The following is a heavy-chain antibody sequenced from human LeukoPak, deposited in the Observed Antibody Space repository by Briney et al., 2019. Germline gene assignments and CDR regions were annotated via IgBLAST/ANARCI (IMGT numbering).Heavy chain of an antibody. D-gene: IGHD3-3*01. V-gene: IGHV1-8*01. Sequence: ASVKVSCKASGYTFTSYDINWVRQATGQGLEWMGWMNPNSGNTGYAQRFQGRVTMTRNTSISTAYMELSSLRSEDTAVYYCARGCHQDYDFWSGTWLYYYYYMDVWGKGTTVTVS. J-gene: IGHJ6*03. CDR1: GYTFTSYD. CDR3: ARGCHQDYDFWSGTWLYYYYYMDV. CDR2: MNPNSGNT.